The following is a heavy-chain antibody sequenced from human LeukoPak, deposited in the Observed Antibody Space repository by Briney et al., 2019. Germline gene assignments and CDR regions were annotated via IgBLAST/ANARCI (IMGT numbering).Heavy chain of an antibody. J-gene: IGHJ6*02. D-gene: IGHD6-6*01. CDR3: ARLSIAARHYYYYGMDV. CDR1: GGSISSYY. V-gene: IGHV4-59*01. Sequence: SETLSLTCTVSGGSISSYYWSWIRQPPGKGLEWIGYIYYSGSTNYNPSLKSRVTISVDTSKNQFSLKLSSVTAADTAVYYCARLSIAARHYYYYGMDVWGRGTTVTVSS. CDR2: IYYSGST.